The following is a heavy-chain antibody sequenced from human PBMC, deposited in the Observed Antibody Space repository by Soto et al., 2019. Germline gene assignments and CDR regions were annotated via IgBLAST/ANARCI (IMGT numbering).Heavy chain of an antibody. V-gene: IGHV3-21*01. J-gene: IGHJ4*02. Sequence: GGSLRLSCAASGFTFSSYSMNWVRQAPGKGLEWVSSISSSSSYIYYADSVKGRFTISRDNAKNSLYLQMNSLRAEDTAVYYCARDGPGVVVPAAPYFDYWGQGTLVTVSS. CDR1: GFTFSSYS. CDR3: ARDGPGVVVPAAPYFDY. CDR2: ISSSSSYI. D-gene: IGHD2-2*01.